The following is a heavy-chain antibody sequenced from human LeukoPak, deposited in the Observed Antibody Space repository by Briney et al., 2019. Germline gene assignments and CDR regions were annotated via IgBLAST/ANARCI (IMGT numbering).Heavy chain of an antibody. D-gene: IGHD6-13*01. Sequence: QPGGSLRLSCSASGFIFSPYAMHWVRQAPGKGLEYVSSISSEGKTTYYADSVKGRFTISRDNSKNTLYLQMSSLRPEDTAEYYCVKDRWVDHWGQGTLVTVSS. CDR2: ISSEGKTT. CDR3: VKDRWVDH. J-gene: IGHJ4*02. CDR1: GFIFSPYA. V-gene: IGHV3-64D*06.